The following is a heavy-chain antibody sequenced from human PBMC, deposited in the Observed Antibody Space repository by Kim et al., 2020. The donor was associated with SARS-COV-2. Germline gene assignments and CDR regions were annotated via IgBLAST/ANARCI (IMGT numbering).Heavy chain of an antibody. Sequence: AYAVSVKSRITINPDTSKNQFSLQLNSVTPEDTAVYYCARVTAAAGVFDYWGQGTLVTVSS. J-gene: IGHJ4*02. D-gene: IGHD6-13*01. CDR3: ARVTAAAGVFDY. V-gene: IGHV6-1*01.